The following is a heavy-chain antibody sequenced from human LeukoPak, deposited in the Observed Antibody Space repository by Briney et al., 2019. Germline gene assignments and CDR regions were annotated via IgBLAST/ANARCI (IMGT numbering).Heavy chain of an antibody. Sequence: ASVKVSCKASGGTFSSYAISWVRQAPGQGLEWMGGIIPIFGTANYAQKFRGRVTITADKSTRTAYMELSSLRSEDTAVYYCARVSSSSGWYRYYFDYWGQGTLVTVSS. V-gene: IGHV1-69*06. CDR3: ARVSSSSGWYRYYFDY. CDR1: GGTFSSYA. D-gene: IGHD6-19*01. CDR2: IIPIFGTA. J-gene: IGHJ4*02.